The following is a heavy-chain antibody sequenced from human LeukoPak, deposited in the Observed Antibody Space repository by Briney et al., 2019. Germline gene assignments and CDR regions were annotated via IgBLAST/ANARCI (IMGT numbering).Heavy chain of an antibody. V-gene: IGHV4-30-2*01. D-gene: IGHD6-13*01. J-gene: IGHJ5*02. CDR1: GGSISSGGYY. CDR2: IYHSGST. CDR3: ARGKAATGIWFDP. Sequence: SETLSLTCTVSGGSISSGGYYWSWIRQPPGKGLEWIGYIYHSGSTYYNPSLKSRVTISVDRSKNQFSLKLSSVTAADTAVYYCARGKAATGIWFDPWGQGSLVTVST.